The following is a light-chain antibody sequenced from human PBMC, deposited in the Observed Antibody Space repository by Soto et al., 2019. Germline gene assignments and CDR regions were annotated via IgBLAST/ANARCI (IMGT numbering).Light chain of an antibody. Sequence: QSALTQPASVTGSPGQSITISCTGTTSDVGGYDRVSWFQQYPGTAPKLMIYEVTNRPSGVSDRFSGSKSVNTASLTISGLQPEDEADYYCQSFDGILSGVIFGGGTKVTVL. J-gene: IGLJ2*01. CDR1: TSDVGGYDR. V-gene: IGLV2-14*01. CDR3: QSFDGILSGVI. CDR2: EVT.